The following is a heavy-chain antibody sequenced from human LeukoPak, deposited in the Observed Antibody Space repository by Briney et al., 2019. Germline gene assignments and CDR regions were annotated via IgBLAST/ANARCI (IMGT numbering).Heavy chain of an antibody. CDR1: GFTFSSYS. V-gene: IGHV3-21*01. CDR3: ARDYCSGGSCYPRFDY. J-gene: IGHJ4*02. D-gene: IGHD2-15*01. CDR2: ISSSSSYI. Sequence: KPGGSLRLYCAASGFTFSSYSMNWVRQAPGKGLEWVSSISSSSSYIYYADSVKGRFTISGDNAKNSLYLQMNSLRAEDTAVYYCARDYCSGGSCYPRFDYWGQGTLVTVSS.